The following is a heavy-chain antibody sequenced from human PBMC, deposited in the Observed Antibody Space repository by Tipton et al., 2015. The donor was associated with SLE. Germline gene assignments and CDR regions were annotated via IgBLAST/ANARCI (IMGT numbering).Heavy chain of an antibody. Sequence: TLSLTCTVYGGSFSGYYWNWIRQPPGKGLEWIGEINHSGGTNYNPSLKSRVTISVDTSKNQFFLKLSSVTAADTAVYYCARILAAAGTGGYWGQGTLVTVSS. J-gene: IGHJ4*02. CDR1: GGSFSGYY. D-gene: IGHD6-13*01. CDR2: INHSGGT. CDR3: ARILAAAGTGGY. V-gene: IGHV4-34*01.